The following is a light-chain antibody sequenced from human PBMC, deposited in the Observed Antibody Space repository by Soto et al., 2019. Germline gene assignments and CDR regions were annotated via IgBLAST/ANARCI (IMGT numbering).Light chain of an antibody. J-gene: IGLJ1*01. CDR3: QSYDSSLSGPSFV. CDR1: SSNIGAGYD. CDR2: GNT. V-gene: IGLV1-40*01. Sequence: QSVLTQPPSVSGAPGQRVTISCTGSSSNIGAGYDVHWYQQLPGTVPKLLIYGNTNRPSGVPDRFSGSKSGTSASLAITGLQAEDEADYYCQSYDSSLSGPSFVFGTGTKLTVL.